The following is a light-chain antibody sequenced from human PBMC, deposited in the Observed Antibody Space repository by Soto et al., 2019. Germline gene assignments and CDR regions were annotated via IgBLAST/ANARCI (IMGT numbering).Light chain of an antibody. V-gene: IGKV3-11*01. CDR1: QSVSSY. CDR2: DAS. Sequence: EIVLTQSPATLSLSPGERATLSCRASQSVSSYLAWYQQKPGRAPRLLIYDASNRATGIPARFSGSGSGTDFTLTISSLEPEDFAVYYCQQRSNWPPMLTFGGGTKVEIK. J-gene: IGKJ4*01. CDR3: QQRSNWPPMLT.